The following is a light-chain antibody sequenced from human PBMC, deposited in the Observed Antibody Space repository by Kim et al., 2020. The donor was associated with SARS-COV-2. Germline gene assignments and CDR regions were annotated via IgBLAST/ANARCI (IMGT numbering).Light chain of an antibody. CDR3: SSRDTSGDHVL. CDR1: SLRVSY. V-gene: IGLV3-19*01. CDR2: HKN. J-gene: IGLJ2*01. Sequence: LGQTVRSTCQGDSLRVSYATWYQQKPGQAPVLVVYHKNQRPSGIPDRFSGSSSLNTASLTITRAQAEDEADYYCSSRDTSGDHVLFGGGTQLTVL.